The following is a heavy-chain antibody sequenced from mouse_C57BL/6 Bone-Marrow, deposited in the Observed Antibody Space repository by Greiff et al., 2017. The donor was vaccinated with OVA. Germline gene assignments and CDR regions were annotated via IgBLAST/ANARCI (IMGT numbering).Heavy chain of an antibody. CDR3: ARHGDYGSFFDY. Sequence: EVQGVESGGDLVKPGGSLKLSCAASGFTFSRYGMSWVRQTPDKRLEWVATISSGGSYTYYPDSVKGRFTISRDNAKNTLYLQMSSLKSEDTAMYYCARHGDYGSFFDYWGQGTTLTVSS. CDR1: GFTFSRYG. J-gene: IGHJ2*01. V-gene: IGHV5-6*01. D-gene: IGHD1-1*01. CDR2: ISSGGSYT.